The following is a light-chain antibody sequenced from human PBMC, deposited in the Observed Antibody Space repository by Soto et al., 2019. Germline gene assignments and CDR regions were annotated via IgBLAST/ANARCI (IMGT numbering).Light chain of an antibody. CDR3: ETWDSNVWV. V-gene: IGLV4-60*02. J-gene: IGLJ3*02. CDR2: LEGSGSY. Sequence: VLTQSSSASASLGSSVKLTCTLSSGHSSYIIAWHQQQPGKAPRYLMKLEGSGSYNKGSGVPDRFSGSSSGADRYLTISNLQFEDEADYYCETWDSNVWVFGGGTKLTVL. CDR1: SGHSSYI.